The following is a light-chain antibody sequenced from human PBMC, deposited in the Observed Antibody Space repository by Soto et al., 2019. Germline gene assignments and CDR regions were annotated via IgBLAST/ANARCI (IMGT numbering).Light chain of an antibody. CDR3: ETWDSNVWV. V-gene: IGLV4-60*02. J-gene: IGLJ3*02. CDR2: LEGSGSY. Sequence: VLTQSSSASASLGSSVKLTCTLSSGHSSYIIAWHQQQPGKAPRYLMKLEGSGSYNKGSGVPDRFSGSSSGADRYLTISNLQFEDEADYYCETWDSNVWVFGGGTKLTVL. CDR1: SGHSSYI.